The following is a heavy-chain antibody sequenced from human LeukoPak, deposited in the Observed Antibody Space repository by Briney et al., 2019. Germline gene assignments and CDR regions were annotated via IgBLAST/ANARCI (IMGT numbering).Heavy chain of an antibody. CDR3: ARCYYDSSGYEPDAFDI. CDR2: IYYSGST. Sequence: SETLSLTCTVSGGSISSYYWSWIRQPPGKGLEWIGYIYYSGSTNYNPSLKSRVTISVDTSKNQFYLKLSSVTAADTAVYYCARCYYDSSGYEPDAFDIWGQGTMVTVSS. J-gene: IGHJ3*02. V-gene: IGHV4-59*01. CDR1: GGSISSYY. D-gene: IGHD3-22*01.